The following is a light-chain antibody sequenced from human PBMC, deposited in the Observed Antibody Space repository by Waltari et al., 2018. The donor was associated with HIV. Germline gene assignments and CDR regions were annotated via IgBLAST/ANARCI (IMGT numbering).Light chain of an antibody. CDR3: QPWGTGFLV. CDR1: SGHSRSA. Sequence: QLVLTQSPSASASLGASVKPTCTLSSGHSRSAIAWHHTQPEKGHRFLMRLIGDGRNITGDGIPDRFSGSSSGTERYLTISSLQSDDEADYYCQPWGTGFLVFGGGTKLTVL. J-gene: IGLJ2*01. V-gene: IGLV4-69*01. CDR2: LIGDGRN.